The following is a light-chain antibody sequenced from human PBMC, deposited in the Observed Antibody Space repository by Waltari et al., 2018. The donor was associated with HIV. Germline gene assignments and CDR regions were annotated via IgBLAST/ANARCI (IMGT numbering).Light chain of an antibody. Sequence: SGVPSRFSGSGSGTDFTLTIISLQPDDFATYFCQQTYSHPLTFGPGTKVDVK. J-gene: IGKJ3*01. CDR3: QQTYSHPLT. V-gene: IGKV1-39*01.